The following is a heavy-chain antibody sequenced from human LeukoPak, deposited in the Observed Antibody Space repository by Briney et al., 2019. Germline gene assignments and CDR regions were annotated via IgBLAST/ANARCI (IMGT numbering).Heavy chain of an antibody. J-gene: IGHJ4*02. CDR3: ARDYCSGGSCYSYYFDY. CDR2: INPNSGGT. Sequence: GASVKVSCKASGYTFTGYYMHWVRQAPGQGLEWMGRINPNSGGTNYAQKFQGRVTMTRDTSISTAYMELSRLRSDDTVVYYCARDYCSGGSCYSYYFDYWGQGTLVTVSS. D-gene: IGHD2-15*01. V-gene: IGHV1-2*05. CDR1: GYTFTGYY.